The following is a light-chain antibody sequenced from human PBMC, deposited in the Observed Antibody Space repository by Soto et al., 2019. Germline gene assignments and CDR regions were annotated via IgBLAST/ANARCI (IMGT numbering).Light chain of an antibody. V-gene: IGLV4-60*02. J-gene: IGLJ3*02. CDR1: SGHSTYI. Sequence: QSVLTQSSSASASLGSSVKLTCTLSSGHSTYIIAWHQQQPGKAPRYLMTLEGSGHSGSYNTGSGVPDRFSGSSSGADRYLTISNLQFEDEADYYCETWDSNTLVFGGGTKLTVL. CDR3: ETWDSNTLV. CDR2: LEGSGHSGSY.